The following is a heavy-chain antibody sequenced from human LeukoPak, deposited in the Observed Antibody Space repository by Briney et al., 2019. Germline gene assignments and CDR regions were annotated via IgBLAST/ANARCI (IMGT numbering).Heavy chain of an antibody. CDR3: ARHTQYGSGSYYKGYYYYYMDV. CDR1: GGSFSGYY. CDR2: INHSGST. Sequence: SETLSLTCAVYGGSFSGYYWSWIRQPPGKGLEWIGEINHSGSTNYNPSLKSRVTISVDTSKNQFSLKLSSVTAADTAVYYCARHTQYGSGSYYKGYYYYYMDVWGKGTTVTVSS. V-gene: IGHV4-34*01. D-gene: IGHD3-10*01. J-gene: IGHJ6*03.